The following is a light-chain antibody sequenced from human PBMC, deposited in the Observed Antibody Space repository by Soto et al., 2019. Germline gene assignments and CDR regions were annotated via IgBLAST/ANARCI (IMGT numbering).Light chain of an antibody. Sequence: EIVLTQSPGTLSLSPGERATLSCRASQSVTSTHLAWYQQKPGQAPRLIIYDASTSATGIPDRFSGSGSGTDFTLTISRLEPEDFAVYCCQQFDGSLWTFGPGTKVAIK. CDR3: QQFDGSLWT. J-gene: IGKJ1*01. CDR2: DAS. CDR1: QSVTSTH. V-gene: IGKV3-20*01.